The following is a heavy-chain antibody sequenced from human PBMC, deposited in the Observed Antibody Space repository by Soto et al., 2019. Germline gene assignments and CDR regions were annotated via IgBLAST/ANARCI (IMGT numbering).Heavy chain of an antibody. CDR2: KKQDGSEK. J-gene: IGHJ4*02. V-gene: IGHV3-7*05. Sequence: PGGSLRLSCAASGFTFSSYWMSWVRQAPGKGQERVANKKQDGSEKYYVDSVTGRFTISRDKAKNSLYLQMNSLRAEDTAVYYCARPETDSSSWSEEYYFDYWGQGTLVTVSS. D-gene: IGHD6-13*01. CDR3: ARPETDSSSWSEEYYFDY. CDR1: GFTFSSYW.